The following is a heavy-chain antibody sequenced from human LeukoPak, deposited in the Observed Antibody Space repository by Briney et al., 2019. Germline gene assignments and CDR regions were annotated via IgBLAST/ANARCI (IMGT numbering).Heavy chain of an antibody. CDR3: ARDRDTEGDYRGAPFDP. V-gene: IGHV4-59*12. J-gene: IGHJ5*02. CDR1: GGSISNKY. D-gene: IGHD3-10*01. Sequence: PSETLSLTCSLSGGSISNKYWSWIRQAPGKGLEWIGYVYYTGSTSYNPSLKSRVTISLDTSKNQFSLKLTSVTAADTAVYYCARDRDTEGDYRGAPFDPWGQGTLVTVSS. CDR2: VYYTGST.